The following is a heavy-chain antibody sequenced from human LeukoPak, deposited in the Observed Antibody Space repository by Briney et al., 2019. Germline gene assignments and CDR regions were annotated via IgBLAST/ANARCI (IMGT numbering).Heavy chain of an antibody. V-gene: IGHV3-23*01. D-gene: IGHD1-7*01. CDR2: ISGSGGST. J-gene: IGHJ4*02. Sequence: PGGSLRLSCAASGFTFSSYAMSWVRQAPGKGLEWVSGISGSGGSTYYADSVRGRFTISRHNFKNTLYLQMNSLRAEDTAVYYCARVGKWNYAFEYWGQGTLVTVSS. CDR1: GFTFSSYA. CDR3: ARVGKWNYAFEY.